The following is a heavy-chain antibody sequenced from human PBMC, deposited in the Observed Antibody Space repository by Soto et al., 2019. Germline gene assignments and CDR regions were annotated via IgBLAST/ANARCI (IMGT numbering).Heavy chain of an antibody. Sequence: PGGSLRLSCAASGFTFSSYAMHWVRQAPGKGLEWVAVISYDGSNKYYADSVKGRFTISRDNSKNTLYLQMNSLRAEDTAVYYCARGLGYSSGWSRWWWGQGTLVTVSS. D-gene: IGHD6-19*01. CDR2: ISYDGSNK. CDR3: ARGLGYSSGWSRWW. CDR1: GFTFSSYA. J-gene: IGHJ4*02. V-gene: IGHV3-30-3*01.